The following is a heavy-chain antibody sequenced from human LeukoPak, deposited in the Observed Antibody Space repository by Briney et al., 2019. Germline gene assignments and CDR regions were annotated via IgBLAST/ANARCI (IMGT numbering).Heavy chain of an antibody. J-gene: IGHJ4*02. Sequence: ASVKVSCKASGYTFTSYGISWVRQARGQGLEWMGWISAYYGNTNYAQKLKGRVTMTTDTSTSTVYMELRSLRSDDTAVYYCARVGLTPGDYWGQGTLVTVSS. CDR2: ISAYYGNT. CDR3: ARVGLTPGDY. V-gene: IGHV1-18*01. CDR1: GYTFTSYG. D-gene: IGHD4-23*01.